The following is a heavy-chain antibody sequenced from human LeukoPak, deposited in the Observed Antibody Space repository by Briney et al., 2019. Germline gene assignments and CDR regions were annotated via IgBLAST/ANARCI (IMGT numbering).Heavy chain of an antibody. CDR3: ARAAYSYGNYYYYYMDV. J-gene: IGHJ6*03. CDR2: ISAYNGNT. D-gene: IGHD5-18*01. V-gene: IGHV1-18*01. CDR1: GGTFSTYA. Sequence: PGASVKVSCKASGGTFSTYAISWVRQAPGQGLEWMGWISAYNGNTNYAQKLQGRVTMTTDTSTSTAYMELRSLRSDDTAVYYCARAAYSYGNYYYYYMDVWGKGTTVTVSS.